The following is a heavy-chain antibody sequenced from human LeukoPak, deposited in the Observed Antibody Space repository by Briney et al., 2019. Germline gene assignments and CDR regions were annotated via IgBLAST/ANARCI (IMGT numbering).Heavy chain of an antibody. CDR2: ISWDGGST. J-gene: IGHJ4*02. CDR1: GFTFSSYA. CDR3: ATSSIAARRVDY. D-gene: IGHD6-6*01. V-gene: IGHV3-43D*03. Sequence: PRGSLRLSCAASGFTFSSYAMSWVRQAPGKVLEWVSLISWDGGSTYYADSVKGRFTISRDNSKNSLYLQMNSLRAEDTALYYCATSSIAARRVDYWGQGTLVTVSS.